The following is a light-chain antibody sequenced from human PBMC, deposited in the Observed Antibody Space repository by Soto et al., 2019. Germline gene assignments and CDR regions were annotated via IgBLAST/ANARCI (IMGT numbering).Light chain of an antibody. V-gene: IGKV3-11*01. CDR1: QSVSRY. CDR3: QQRSNWPQVT. CDR2: DAS. J-gene: IGKJ4*01. Sequence: EIVLTQSPATLSLSPGERATLSCRASQSVSRYLAWYQQKPGQAPRLLIYDASNRATGIPARFSGSGSGTDFTLTIGSLEPEDFVVYYCQQRSNWPQVTFGGGTKVEIK.